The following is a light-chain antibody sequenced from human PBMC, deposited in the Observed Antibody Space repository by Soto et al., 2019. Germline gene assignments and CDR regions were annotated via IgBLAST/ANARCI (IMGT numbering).Light chain of an antibody. Sequence: EIVLTQSPGTLSLSPRERATLSCRASQRIRSRNLAWYQQKPGQAPRLLIYNTSSRATGIPDRFSGSGSVTDCTLTINRLEPEDFAVYYCQQYSDLPYTFGQGTKLEVK. CDR3: QQYSDLPYT. V-gene: IGKV3-20*01. CDR1: QRIRSRN. CDR2: NTS. J-gene: IGKJ2*01.